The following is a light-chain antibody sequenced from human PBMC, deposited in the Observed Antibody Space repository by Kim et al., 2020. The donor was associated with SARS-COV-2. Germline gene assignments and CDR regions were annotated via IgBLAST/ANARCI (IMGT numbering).Light chain of an antibody. CDR1: QSITNY. Sequence: DIQMTQSPSSLSASVGDRVTITCRASQSITNYLNWYQLKPGKAPKLLIYAASSLQSGVPSRFSGSGSGTEFTLTISSLQREDFATDYCQQSYRTPYTSGQGTKLEI. CDR2: AAS. CDR3: QQSYRTPYT. V-gene: IGKV1-39*01. J-gene: IGKJ2*01.